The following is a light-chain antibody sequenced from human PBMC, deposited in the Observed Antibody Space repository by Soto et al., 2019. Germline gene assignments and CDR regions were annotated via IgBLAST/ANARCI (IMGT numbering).Light chain of an antibody. CDR3: QQLNSYIIT. CDR2: AAS. V-gene: IGKV1-9*01. Sequence: DIQLTQSPSFLSASVGDRFTITFRDSRGIRSYLAWYQQKPGKAPKLVIYAASTLPTGVPSRFSGSGSGTEFTRTISSLQPEDVETYYCQQLNSYIITFGQGTRLEIK. J-gene: IGKJ5*01. CDR1: RGIRSY.